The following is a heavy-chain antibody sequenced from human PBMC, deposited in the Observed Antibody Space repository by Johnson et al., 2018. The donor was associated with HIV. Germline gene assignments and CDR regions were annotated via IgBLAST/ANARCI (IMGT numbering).Heavy chain of an antibody. D-gene: IGHD3-22*01. CDR2: IRYDGSNK. J-gene: IGHJ3*02. CDR1: GFTFSSYG. Sequence: QVQLVESGGGLIQPGGSLRLSCAASGFTFSSYGMHWVRQAPGKGLEWVAVIRYDGSNKYYADSVKGRFTISRDNAKNSLYLQMNSLRAEDTALYYCTRGRLTYYYDSSGDDAFDIWGQGTMVTVSS. V-gene: IGHV3-33*01. CDR3: TRGRLTYYYDSSGDDAFDI.